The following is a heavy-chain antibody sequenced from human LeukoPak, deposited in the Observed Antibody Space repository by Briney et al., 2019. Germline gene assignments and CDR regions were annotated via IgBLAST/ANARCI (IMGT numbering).Heavy chain of an antibody. V-gene: IGHV3-23*01. CDR1: GFTFSSYG. CDR2: ISGSGGST. Sequence: GGSLRLSCAASGFTFSSYGMSWVRQAPGKGLEWVSAISGSGGSTYYADSVKGRFTISRDNSKNTLYLQMNSLRAEDTAVYYCARLRSSADAFDIWGQGTMVTVSS. J-gene: IGHJ3*02. D-gene: IGHD3-22*01. CDR3: ARLRSSADAFDI.